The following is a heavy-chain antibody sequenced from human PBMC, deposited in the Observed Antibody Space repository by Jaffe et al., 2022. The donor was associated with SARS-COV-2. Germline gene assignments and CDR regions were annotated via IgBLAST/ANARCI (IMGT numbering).Heavy chain of an antibody. Sequence: QLQLQESGPGLVKPSETLSLTCTVSGGSISSSSYYWGWIRQPPGKGLEWIASLSYSETSYYNPSLQSRVSIAVDTSKNQFSLRLTSVTASDAAVYYCAHYSTSSGWFDPWGQGTLVTVSS. D-gene: IGHD6-6*01. CDR1: GGSISSSSYY. V-gene: IGHV4-39*01. CDR2: LSYSETS. CDR3: AHYSTSSGWFDP. J-gene: IGHJ5*02.